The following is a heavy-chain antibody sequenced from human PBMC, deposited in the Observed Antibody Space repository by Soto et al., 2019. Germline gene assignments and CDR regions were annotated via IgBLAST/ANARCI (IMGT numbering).Heavy chain of an antibody. Sequence: PGGSLRLSCAASGFTFSSYSMNWVRQAPGKGLEWVSSISSSSSYIYYADSVKGRFTISRDNAKNSLYLQMNSLRAEDTAVYYCARGLWNYGSGGYYNWDVDYWGQGTLVTVSS. CDR2: ISSSSSYI. J-gene: IGHJ4*02. CDR1: GFTFSSYS. V-gene: IGHV3-21*01. D-gene: IGHD3-10*01. CDR3: ARGLWNYGSGGYYNWDVDY.